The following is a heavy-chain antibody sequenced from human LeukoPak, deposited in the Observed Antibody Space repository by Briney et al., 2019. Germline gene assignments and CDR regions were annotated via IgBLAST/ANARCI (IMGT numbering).Heavy chain of an antibody. V-gene: IGHV1-18*01. CDR2: ISAYNGDT. CDR3: ARTGSRDGLYYGSGSPFFDY. D-gene: IGHD3-10*01. CDR1: GYTVISYG. Sequence: GASVKVSCKASGYTVISYGISWVRQAPGQGLEWMGWISAYNGDTNYAQKFQGRVTMTTDTSTSTAYMELRSLGSDDTAVYYCARTGSRDGLYYGSGSPFFDYWGQGTLVTVSS. J-gene: IGHJ4*02.